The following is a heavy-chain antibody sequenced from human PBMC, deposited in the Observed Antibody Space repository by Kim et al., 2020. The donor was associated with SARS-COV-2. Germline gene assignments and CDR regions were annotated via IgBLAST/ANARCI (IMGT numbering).Heavy chain of an antibody. J-gene: IGHJ5*02. CDR1: GYSFTSFG. CDR2: ISAYTGDT. Sequence: ASVKVSCKASGYSFTSFGVTWVRQAPGQGLEWMGWISAYTGDTKYAEGIKGRVTLTTDTSSATAYLELRSLRSDDTAVYYCARDSNGSGSYYEGWVDPWGQGTRVTVSS. CDR3: ARDSNGSGSYYEGWVDP. D-gene: IGHD3-10*01. V-gene: IGHV1-18*01.